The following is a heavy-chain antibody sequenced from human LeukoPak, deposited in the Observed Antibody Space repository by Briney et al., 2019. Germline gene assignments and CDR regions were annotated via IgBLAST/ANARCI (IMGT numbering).Heavy chain of an antibody. CDR2: VSANSGST. D-gene: IGHD3-10*01. CDR3: ARWNYYGSGRDYYYGMDV. Sequence: ASVKVSCKASGYPFNKYGITWARQAPGQGLEWMGWVSANSGSTDYAQKFQGRVTMTADTFTSTAYMELRSLRSDDAAVYYCARWNYYGSGRDYYYGMDVWGQGTTVTVSS. J-gene: IGHJ6*02. CDR1: GYPFNKYG. V-gene: IGHV1-18*01.